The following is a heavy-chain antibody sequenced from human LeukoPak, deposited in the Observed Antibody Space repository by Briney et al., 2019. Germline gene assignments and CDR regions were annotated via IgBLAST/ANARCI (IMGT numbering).Heavy chain of an antibody. Sequence: GGFLRLSCAASRFKFSHSWMTWVRQAPGGGLEWIADIDQTGSQPHYAPPVEGRFTVSRDNAENSLFLQMNSLRVEDTAVYYCARDPLHGAFDIWGQGTVVTVSS. V-gene: IGHV3-7*01. CDR2: IDQTGSQP. CDR1: RFKFSHSW. CDR3: ARDPLHGAFDI. J-gene: IGHJ3*02.